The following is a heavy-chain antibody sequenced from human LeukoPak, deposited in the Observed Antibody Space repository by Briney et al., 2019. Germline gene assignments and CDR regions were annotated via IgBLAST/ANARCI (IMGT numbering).Heavy chain of an antibody. D-gene: IGHD3-16*01. V-gene: IGHV3-23*01. CDR1: GFTFSNA. CDR3: AKDGGAGQLLF. Sequence: GRSLRLSCVASGFTFSNAMSWVRQAPGKGLEWVSGISDSGGNTYYADSVKGRFTISRDNSKNTLYLQMSSLRAEDTAVYYCAKDGGAGQLLFWSQGTLVTVSS. CDR2: ISDSGGNT. J-gene: IGHJ4*02.